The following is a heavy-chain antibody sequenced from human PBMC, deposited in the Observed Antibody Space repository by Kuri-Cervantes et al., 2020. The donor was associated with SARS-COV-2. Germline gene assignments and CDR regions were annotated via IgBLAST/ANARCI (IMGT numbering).Heavy chain of an antibody. CDR1: GGSISSSSYY. CDR2: INHSGST. V-gene: IGHV4-39*01. CDR3: ARLAIFGVVTDWDYYFDY. D-gene: IGHD3-3*01. J-gene: IGHJ4*02. Sequence: SETLSLTCTVSGGSISSSSYYWGWIRQPPGKGLEWIGEINHSGSTNYNPSLKSRVTISVDTSKNQFSLKLSSVTAADTAVYYCARLAIFGVVTDWDYYFDYWGQGTLVTVSS.